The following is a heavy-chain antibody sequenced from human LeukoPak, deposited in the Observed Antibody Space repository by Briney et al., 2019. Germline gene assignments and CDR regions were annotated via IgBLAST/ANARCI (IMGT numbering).Heavy chain of an antibody. CDR2: ISSSGSTI. CDR3: ARVYRVRDFWSGEEFYYYAMDV. J-gene: IGHJ6*02. CDR1: GFTFSSYN. D-gene: IGHD3-3*01. V-gene: IGHV3-48*02. Sequence: GGSLRLSCAASGFTFSSYNMNWVRQAPGKGLEWVSYISSSGSTIYYADSVKGRFTISRDNAKNSLFLQVNSLRDEDTAVYYCARVYRVRDFWSGEEFYYYAMDVWGQGTTVTVSS.